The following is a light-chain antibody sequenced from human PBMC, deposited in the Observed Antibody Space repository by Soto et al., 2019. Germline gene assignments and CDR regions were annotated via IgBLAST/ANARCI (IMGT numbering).Light chain of an antibody. CDR2: DAS. CDR1: QSVSSY. CDR3: QQRSNWPT. Sequence: EIVLTQSPATLSLSPGERATLSCRASQSVSSYLAWYQQKPGQAPRLLIYDASNSATGIPARFSGSGSGTDFTLTISSLEPEDFAVYYCQQRSNWPTFSQGTRLEIK. V-gene: IGKV3-11*01. J-gene: IGKJ5*01.